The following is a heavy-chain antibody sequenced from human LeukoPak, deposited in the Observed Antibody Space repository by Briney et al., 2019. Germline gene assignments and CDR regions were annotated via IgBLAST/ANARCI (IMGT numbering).Heavy chain of an antibody. D-gene: IGHD2-2*01. CDR3: ARGPAVVPAAHNWFDP. CDR1: GFTFSSYE. Sequence: PGGSLRLSCAASGFTFSSYEMNWVRQAPGKGLEWVSSISSSSSYIYYADSVKGRFTISRDNAKSSLYLQMNSLRAEDTAVYYCARGPAVVPAAHNWFDPWGQGTLVTVSS. J-gene: IGHJ5*02. V-gene: IGHV3-21*01. CDR2: ISSSSSYI.